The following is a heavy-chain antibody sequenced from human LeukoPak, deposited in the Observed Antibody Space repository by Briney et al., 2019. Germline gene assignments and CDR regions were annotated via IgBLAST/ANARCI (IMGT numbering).Heavy chain of an antibody. J-gene: IGHJ4*02. V-gene: IGHV3-11*04. CDR1: GGSISSGGYY. Sequence: PSETLSLTCTVSGGSISSGGYYWSWIRQHPGKGLEWVSYMSNSGRTIYYTDSVKGRFTISRDNAKNSLYLQMNSLRAEDTAVYYCARGVGSGWFDYWGQGTLVTVSS. D-gene: IGHD6-19*01. CDR3: ARGVGSGWFDY. CDR2: MSNSGRTI.